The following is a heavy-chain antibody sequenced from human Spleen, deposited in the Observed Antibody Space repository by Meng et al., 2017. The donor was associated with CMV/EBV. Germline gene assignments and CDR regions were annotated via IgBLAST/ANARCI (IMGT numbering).Heavy chain of an antibody. V-gene: IGHV2-26*01. CDR2: IFSNDEK. J-gene: IGHJ3*02. CDR3: AHKQTGGDAFDI. D-gene: IGHD1-26*01. CDR1: GFSLSNARMG. Sequence: SGPTLVKPTETLTLTCTVSGFSLSNARMGVSWIRQPPGKALEWLAHIFSNDEKSDSTSLKSRLTISKDTSKGQVVLVMTNMDPVDTATYYCAHKQTGGDAFDIWGQGTMVTVSS.